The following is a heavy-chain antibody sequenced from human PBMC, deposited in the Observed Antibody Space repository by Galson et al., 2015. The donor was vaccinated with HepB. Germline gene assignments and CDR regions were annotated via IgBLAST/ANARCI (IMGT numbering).Heavy chain of an antibody. D-gene: IGHD2-21*02. CDR1: GFTFSSYA. V-gene: IGHV3-30-3*01. CDR2: ISYDGSNK. CDR3: ARAPYCGGDCYTTPDY. Sequence: SLRLSCAASGFTFSSYAMHWVRQAPGKGLEWVAVISYDGSNKYYADSVKGRFTISRDNSKNTLYLQMNSLRAEDTAVYYCARAPYCGGDCYTTPDYWGQGTLVTVSS. J-gene: IGHJ4*02.